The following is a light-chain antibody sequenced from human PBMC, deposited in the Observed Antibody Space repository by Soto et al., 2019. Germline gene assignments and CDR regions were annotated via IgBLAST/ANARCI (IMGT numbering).Light chain of an antibody. CDR2: NTN. V-gene: IGLV8-61*01. J-gene: IGLJ3*02. CDR1: LGSVSTNYY. Sequence: QAVVTQEPSFSVSPGGTVTLTCGLSLGSVSTNYYPSWYQQTPGQAPRTLIYNTNIRSSGVPDRFSGSILGNKAALTITGAQADDESDYYCVLYMGSGIDWVFGGGTKLTVL. CDR3: VLYMGSGIDWV.